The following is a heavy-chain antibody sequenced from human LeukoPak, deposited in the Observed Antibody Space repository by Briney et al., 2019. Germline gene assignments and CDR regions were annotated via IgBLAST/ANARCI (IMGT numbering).Heavy chain of an antibody. CDR3: ARDPLIDGYNFNVTPLHS. Sequence: GASVKVSCKASDYTFTSYGISWVRQAPGQGLEWMGWISAYNGNTNYAQKLQGRGTMTTDTSTSTASMELRSLRSDDTAVYYCARDPLIDGYNFNVTPLHSWGQGTLVTVSS. D-gene: IGHD5-24*01. CDR1: DYTFTSYG. J-gene: IGHJ4*02. CDR2: ISAYNGNT. V-gene: IGHV1-18*01.